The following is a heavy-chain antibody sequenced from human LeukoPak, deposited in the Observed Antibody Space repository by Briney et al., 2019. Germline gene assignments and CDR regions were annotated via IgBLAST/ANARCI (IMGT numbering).Heavy chain of an antibody. CDR1: GGSISSSNW. CDR3: ARKGYSISWYSP. CDR2: IYYSGST. D-gene: IGHD6-13*01. V-gene: IGHV4-4*02. J-gene: IGHJ5*02. Sequence: PSGTLSLTCAVSGGSISSSNWWSWIRQPPGKGLEWIGSIYYSGSTSYNPSLKSRVTISLDTSKNQFSLKLTSVTAADTAVYYCARKGYSISWYSPWGQGTLVTVSS.